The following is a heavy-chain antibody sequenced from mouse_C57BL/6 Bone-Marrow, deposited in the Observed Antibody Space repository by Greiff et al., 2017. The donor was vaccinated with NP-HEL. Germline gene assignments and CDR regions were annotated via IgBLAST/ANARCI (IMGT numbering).Heavy chain of an antibody. V-gene: IGHV5-6*01. D-gene: IGHD3-3*01. Sequence: EVKVVESGGDLVKPGGSLKLSCAASGFTFSSYGMSWVRQTPDKRLEWVATISSGGSYTYYPDSVKGRFTISRDNAKNTLYLQMSSLKSEDTAMYYCARQGGRGGYYFDYWGQGTTLTVSS. J-gene: IGHJ2*01. CDR2: ISSGGSYT. CDR1: GFTFSSYG. CDR3: ARQGGRGGYYFDY.